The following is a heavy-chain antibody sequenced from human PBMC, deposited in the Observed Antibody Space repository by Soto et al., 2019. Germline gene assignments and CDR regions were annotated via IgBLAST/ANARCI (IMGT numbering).Heavy chain of an antibody. CDR1: GHIFSNHW. J-gene: IGHJ4*02. CDR2: IYPGDSDT. V-gene: IGHV5-51*01. D-gene: IGHD3-22*01. CDR3: ARQIYDSDSGPNFQYYFDS. Sequence: GESLKISCKGSGHIFSNHWIGWVRQMPGKGLEWMGIIYPGDSDTRYSPSFQGQVTITVDKSINTAYLQWSRLKASDTAIYYCARQIYDSDSGPNFQYYFDSWGQGTLVTVSS.